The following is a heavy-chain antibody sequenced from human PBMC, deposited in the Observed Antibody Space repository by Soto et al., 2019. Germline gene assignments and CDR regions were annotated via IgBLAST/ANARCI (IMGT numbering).Heavy chain of an antibody. CDR2: INSDGSNR. CDR1: GFTFKNYC. J-gene: IGHJ6*02. V-gene: IGHV3-74*01. D-gene: IGHD6-6*01. CDR3: ARRCNRPNCYGMDV. Sequence: LIRSCEASGFTFKNYCMHWVRQARGKGLVWVSRINSDGSNRRYADSVQGRFTISRDNAKNTLFLQMNSLRAADTAVYFCARRCNRPNCYGMDVWGQGTTVTVSS.